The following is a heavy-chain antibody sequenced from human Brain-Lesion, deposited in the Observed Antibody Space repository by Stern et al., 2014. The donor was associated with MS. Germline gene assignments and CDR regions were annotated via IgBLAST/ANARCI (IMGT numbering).Heavy chain of an antibody. CDR1: GFTVSNYY. D-gene: IGHD4-17*01. J-gene: IGHJ4*02. V-gene: IGHV3-66*02. CDR3: ARDRVTTVTTYCFDS. Sequence: EVQLVESGGGLVQPGGSLRLSCAASGFTVSNYYMSWVRQAPGKGLEWVSIIYTSGKTYYADSVRGRFVISRDKSKSTLYLQMDSLRPEDTAVYYCARDRVTTVTTYCFDSWGQGTRVTVSS. CDR2: IYTSGKT.